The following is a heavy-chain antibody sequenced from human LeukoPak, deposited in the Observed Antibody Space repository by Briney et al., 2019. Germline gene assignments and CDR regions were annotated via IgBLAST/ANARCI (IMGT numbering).Heavy chain of an antibody. CDR1: GYTFTSYG. V-gene: IGHV1-18*01. J-gene: IGHJ5*02. Sequence: ASVKVSCKASGYTFTSYGIRWVRQAPGQGVEWMGWISAYNGNTNYAQKLQGRVTMTTDTSTSTAYMELRSLRSDDTAVYYCARSTMVRGAHYWFDPWGQGTLVTVSS. CDR3: ARSTMVRGAHYWFDP. CDR2: ISAYNGNT. D-gene: IGHD3-10*01.